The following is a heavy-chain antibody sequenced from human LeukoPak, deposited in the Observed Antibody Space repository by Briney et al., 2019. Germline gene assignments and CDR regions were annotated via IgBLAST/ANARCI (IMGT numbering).Heavy chain of an antibody. CDR2: INPSGDST. V-gene: IGHV1-46*01. D-gene: IGHD3-16*01. Sequence: ASVKISCKASGYTFTINHIHWVRQAPGQGLEWMGVINPSGDSTTYAQHFQGRVTMTRDTSTSTVYMELRSLRSEDTAIYYCAKLATSDTGETYWGQGTLVTVSS. CDR1: GYTFTINH. CDR3: AKLATSDTGETY. J-gene: IGHJ4*02.